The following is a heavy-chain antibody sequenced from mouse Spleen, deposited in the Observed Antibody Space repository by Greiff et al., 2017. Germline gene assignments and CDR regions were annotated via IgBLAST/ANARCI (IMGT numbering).Heavy chain of an antibody. CDR2: INPSNGGT. J-gene: IGHJ3*01. Sequence: QVQLQQSGAELARPGASVKLSCKASGYTFTSYGISWVKQRTGQGLEWIGNINPSNGGTNYNEKFKSKATLTVDKSSSTAYMQLSSLTSEDSAVYYCARALRRTGTVFAYWGQGTLVTVSA. D-gene: IGHD4-1*01. CDR1: GYTFTSYG. V-gene: IGHV1-81*01. CDR3: ARALRRTGTVFAY.